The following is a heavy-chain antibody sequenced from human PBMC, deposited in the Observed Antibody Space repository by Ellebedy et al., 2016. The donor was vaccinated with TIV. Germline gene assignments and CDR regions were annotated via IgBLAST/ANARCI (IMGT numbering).Heavy chain of an antibody. CDR2: IRPNSGDA. D-gene: IGHD2-8*02. CDR3: ATKHCTGGNCHHPTFDY. Sequence: ASVKVSXXASGYTVPTFYLHWVRQAPGQGLEWMGWIRPNSGDAIYAQKFQGRVTMTSDTSISTAYMELNRLRSDDTAVYYCATKHCTGGNCHHPTFDYWGQGTLFTVSS. V-gene: IGHV1-2*02. CDR1: GYTVPTFY. J-gene: IGHJ4*02.